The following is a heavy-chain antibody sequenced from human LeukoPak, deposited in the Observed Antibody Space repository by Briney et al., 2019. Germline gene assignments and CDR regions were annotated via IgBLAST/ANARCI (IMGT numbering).Heavy chain of an antibody. D-gene: IGHD4-17*01. J-gene: IGHJ4*02. V-gene: IGHV3-15*01. CDR1: GFTFSSYS. Sequence: KAGGSLRLSCAASGFTFSSYSMSWVRQAPGKGLEWVGRIKSKTDGGTTDYAAPVKGRFTISRDDSKNTLYLQMNSLKTEDTAVYYCTTETTTVTTVEFDYWGQGTLVTVSS. CDR3: TTETTTVTTVEFDY. CDR2: IKSKTDGGTT.